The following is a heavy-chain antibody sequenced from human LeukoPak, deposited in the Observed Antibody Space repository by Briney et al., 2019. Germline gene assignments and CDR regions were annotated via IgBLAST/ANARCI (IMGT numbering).Heavy chain of an antibody. J-gene: IGHJ4*02. D-gene: IGHD3-22*01. V-gene: IGHV1-46*01. CDR3: ARDFRYYDSSGYHRGFDY. CDR1: GYTFTSYY. Sequence: ASVKVSCKASGYTFTSYYMHWVRQAPGQGLEWMGIINPSGGSTSYAQKFQGRVTMTRDTSTSTVYMELSSLRSEDTAVYYCARDFRYYDSSGYHRGFDYWGQGTLVTVSS. CDR2: INPSGGST.